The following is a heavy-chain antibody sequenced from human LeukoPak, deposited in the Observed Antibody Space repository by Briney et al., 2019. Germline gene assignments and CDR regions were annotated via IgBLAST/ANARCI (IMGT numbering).Heavy chain of an antibody. D-gene: IGHD6-19*01. J-gene: IGHJ4*02. CDR2: ISSSGSTI. V-gene: IGHV3-11*04. CDR1: GFTFSDYY. CDR3: ARGRRGYSSGYDY. Sequence: GRALRLSCAASGFTFSDYYMSWIRQAPGKGLEWVSYISSSGSTIYCADSVKGRFTISRDNAKNSLYLQMNSLRAEDTAVYYCARGRRGYSSGYDYWGQGTLVTVSS.